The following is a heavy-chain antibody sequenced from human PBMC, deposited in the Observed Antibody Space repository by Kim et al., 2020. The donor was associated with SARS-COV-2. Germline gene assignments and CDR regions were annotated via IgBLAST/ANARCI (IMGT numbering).Heavy chain of an antibody. J-gene: IGHJ4*02. CDR3: ASRYSSAWYFDY. V-gene: IGHV4-4*07. Sequence: KTALKSRVTMSKETSKNQFSRKLRSVTAADTAVYYCASRYSSAWYFDYWGQGTLVTVSS. D-gene: IGHD6-19*01.